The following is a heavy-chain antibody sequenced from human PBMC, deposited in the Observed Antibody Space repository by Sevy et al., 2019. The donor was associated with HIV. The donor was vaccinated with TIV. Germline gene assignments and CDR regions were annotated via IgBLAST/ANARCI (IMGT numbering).Heavy chain of an antibody. Sequence: SQTLSLTCVISGDSVSSNRAAWNWIRQSPSGGLEWLGRTYYRSKWYTDYAVSVKSRITINPDTSKNQVSLQLNSVTPEDTAVYYCTRGAHSLDYWGQGTLVTVSA. D-gene: IGHD2-15*01. CDR2: TYYRSKWYT. CDR1: GDSVSSNRAA. V-gene: IGHV6-1*01. J-gene: IGHJ4*02. CDR3: TRGAHSLDY.